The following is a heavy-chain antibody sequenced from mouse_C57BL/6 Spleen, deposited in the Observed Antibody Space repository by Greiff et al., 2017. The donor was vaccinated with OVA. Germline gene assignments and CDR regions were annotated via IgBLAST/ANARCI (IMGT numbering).Heavy chain of an antibody. J-gene: IGHJ2*01. Sequence: VQLVESGPELVKPGASVKISCKASGYAFSSSWMNWVKQRPGKGLEWIGRIYPGDGDTNYNGKFKGKAALTADKSSSTAYMQLSSLTSEDSAVYFCARFTTVVAMDFDYWGQGTTLTVSS. CDR3: ARFTTVVAMDFDY. CDR2: IYPGDGDT. D-gene: IGHD1-1*01. CDR1: GYAFSSSW. V-gene: IGHV1-82*01.